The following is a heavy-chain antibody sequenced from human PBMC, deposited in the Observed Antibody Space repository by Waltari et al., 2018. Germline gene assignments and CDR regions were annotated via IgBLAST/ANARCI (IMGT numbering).Heavy chain of an antibody. CDR2: INGNSGST. D-gene: IGHD3-22*01. Sequence: QVQLQESGPGLVKPSETLSLTCAVSGGSFSSYWWSWNRQPPGKGLEWIGEINGNSGSTNYNPSLKSRVTISKDASKNQFSLKLSSVTAADTAVYYCAGGYYYDSARSRFDYWGQGVLVTVSS. J-gene: IGHJ4*02. CDR3: AGGYYYDSARSRFDY. CDR1: GGSFSSYW. V-gene: IGHV4-59*12.